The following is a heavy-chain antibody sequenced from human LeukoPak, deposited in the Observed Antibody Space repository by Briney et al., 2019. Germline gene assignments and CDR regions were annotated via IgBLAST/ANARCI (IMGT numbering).Heavy chain of an antibody. J-gene: IGHJ4*02. CDR2: ISSDGSNK. Sequence: PGGSLRLSCAASGFTLSTYGMHWVRQAPGKGLEWVAVISSDGSNKFYADSVKGRFTISRDGSKNTLYLQMNSLRPDDTAVYYCAREESGSYFSWSVGYFDYWGQGTLVTVSP. V-gene: IGHV3-30*03. CDR1: GFTLSTYG. D-gene: IGHD1-26*01. CDR3: AREESGSYFSWSVGYFDY.